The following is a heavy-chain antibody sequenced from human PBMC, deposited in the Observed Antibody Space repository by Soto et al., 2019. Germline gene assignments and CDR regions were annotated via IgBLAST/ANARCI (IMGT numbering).Heavy chain of an antibody. J-gene: IGHJ4*02. CDR2: ISYDGSNK. Sequence: QVQLVESGGGVVQPGRSLRLSCAASGFTFSSYGMHWVRQAPGKGLEWVAVISYDGSNKYYADSVKGRFTISRDNSKNTVYLEMKNLRAEDTAVYYCAKERLARGIDYWGQGTLVTVSS. D-gene: IGHD3-10*01. V-gene: IGHV3-30*18. CDR3: AKERLARGIDY. CDR1: GFTFSSYG.